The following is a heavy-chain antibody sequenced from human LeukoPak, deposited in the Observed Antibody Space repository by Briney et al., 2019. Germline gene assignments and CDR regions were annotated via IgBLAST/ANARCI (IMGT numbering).Heavy chain of an antibody. Sequence: ASVKVPCKDSGYTFTSYGIGWVRQAPGQGLEWMGWIYTSNGHTNYAQKFQGRVTMTIDTSANTAYMELRSLTSDDTAVYYCARDINYTVDYWGQGTLVTVSS. J-gene: IGHJ4*02. CDR1: GYTFTSYG. CDR2: IYTSNGHT. CDR3: ARDINYTVDY. D-gene: IGHD1-7*01. V-gene: IGHV1-18*01.